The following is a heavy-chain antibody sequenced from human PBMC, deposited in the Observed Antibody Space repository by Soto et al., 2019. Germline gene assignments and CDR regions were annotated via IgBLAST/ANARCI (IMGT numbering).Heavy chain of an antibody. CDR2: IYFTGNT. Sequence: SETLSLTCSASGGSITSSSHFWGWVRQPPGKGLEWIGTIYFTGNTYYTPSLKSRLTTSIDTSRNEFSLRLNSVTAADTAVYYCAGQTFTIAAASYGRSNWFDPWGPGTLVTVSS. CDR1: GGSITSSSHF. D-gene: IGHD6-25*01. CDR3: AGQTFTIAAASYGRSNWFDP. J-gene: IGHJ5*02. V-gene: IGHV4-39*01.